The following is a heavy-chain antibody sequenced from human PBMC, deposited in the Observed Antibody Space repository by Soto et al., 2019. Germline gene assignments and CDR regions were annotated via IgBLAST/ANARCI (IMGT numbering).Heavy chain of an antibody. D-gene: IGHD3-10*01. CDR1: GFTFSSYA. J-gene: IGHJ4*02. V-gene: IGHV3-23*01. CDR3: AKVRRFGELRSLY. Sequence: EVQLLESGGGLVQPGGSLRLFCAACGFTFSSYAMSWVRQAPGKGLEWVSAIGVSGDTTYYADSVKGRFTISRDNSKNTLYLQMGSLRAEETAVYYCAKVRRFGELRSLYWGQGTLVTVSS. CDR2: IGVSGDTT.